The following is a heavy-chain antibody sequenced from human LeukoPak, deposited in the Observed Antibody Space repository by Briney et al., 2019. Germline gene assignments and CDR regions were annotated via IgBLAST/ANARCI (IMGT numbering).Heavy chain of an antibody. Sequence: GGSLRLSCTVSGFSLSSYAMSWVRRAPGKGLEWVSATSSSDDGKYYADSVRGRFTISRDNSRNTMYLQMNSLRAEDAAVYYCAKDPLWFGDFSRQYFDYWGQGTLVTVSS. V-gene: IGHV3-23*01. CDR1: GFSLSSYA. CDR2: TSSSDDGK. D-gene: IGHD3-10*01. CDR3: AKDPLWFGDFSRQYFDY. J-gene: IGHJ4*02.